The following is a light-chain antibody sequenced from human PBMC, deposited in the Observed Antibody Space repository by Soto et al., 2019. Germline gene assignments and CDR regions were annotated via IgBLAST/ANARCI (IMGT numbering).Light chain of an antibody. CDR2: EVR. Sequence: QSALTQPPSASGSPGQSVTISCTGTSSDVGAYKYVSWYQQYPGKAPKLMIYEVRKRPSGVPDRFSGSKSGNTASMTVSGLQDEDEDDYYCTSYVVSGIWVFGGGTKLTVL. CDR1: SSDVGAYKY. V-gene: IGLV2-8*01. CDR3: TSYVVSGIWV. J-gene: IGLJ3*02.